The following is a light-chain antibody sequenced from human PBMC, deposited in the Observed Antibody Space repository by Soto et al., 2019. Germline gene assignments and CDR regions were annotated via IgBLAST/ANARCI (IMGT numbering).Light chain of an antibody. CDR3: QPYKSYPFT. Sequence: DIQMTQSPSTLSASVGDGVTITCRASQSISNYLAWYQQKSGRAPKLLIYKASNLQSGVPSRFSGSGSGTEFTLSISSLQPDDFATYYCQPYKSYPFTFGPGTQVDLK. V-gene: IGKV1-5*03. J-gene: IGKJ3*01. CDR1: QSISNY. CDR2: KAS.